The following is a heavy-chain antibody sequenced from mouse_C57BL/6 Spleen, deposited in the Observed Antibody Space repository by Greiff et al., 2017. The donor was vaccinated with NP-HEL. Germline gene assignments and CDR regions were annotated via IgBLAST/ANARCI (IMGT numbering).Heavy chain of an antibody. CDR3: ARNSPWYFDY. CDR1: GFTFSDYY. Sequence: EVQLQESEGGLVQPGSSMKLSCTASGFTFSDYYMAWVRQVPEKGLEWVANINYDGSSTYYLDSLKSRFIISRDNAKNILYLQMSSLKSEDTATYYCARNSPWYFDYWGQGTTLTVSS. CDR2: INYDGSST. V-gene: IGHV5-16*01. D-gene: IGHD2-12*01. J-gene: IGHJ2*01.